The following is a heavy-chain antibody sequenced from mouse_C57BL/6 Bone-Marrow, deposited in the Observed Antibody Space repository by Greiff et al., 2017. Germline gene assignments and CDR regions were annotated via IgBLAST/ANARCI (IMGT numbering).Heavy chain of an antibody. D-gene: IGHD2-3*01. CDR2: ITHSGET. CDR3: AGAIDGYYGYFDV. V-gene: IGHV12-3*01. J-gene: IGHJ1*03. Sequence: VQLKESGPGLVKPSQSLFLTCSITGFPITSGYYWIWIRQSPGKPLEWMGYITHSGETFYNPSLQSPISITRETSKNQLFLLLNSVTTEDTAMYYCAGAIDGYYGYFDVWGTGTTVTVSS. CDR1: GFPITSGYY.